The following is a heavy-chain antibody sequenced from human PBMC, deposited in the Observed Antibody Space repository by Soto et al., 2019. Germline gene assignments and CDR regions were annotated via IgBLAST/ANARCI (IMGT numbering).Heavy chain of an antibody. V-gene: IGHV3-30*18. D-gene: IGHD1-26*01. CDR2: ISYDGSNT. CDR1: GGNFSSYG. J-gene: IGHJ4*02. Sequence: PGGSLRLSCVASGGNFSSYGMHWVRQAPGKGLEWVAIISYDGSNTYYADSVKGRFTISRDNSKNTLYLQMNSLRAEDTSVYYCAKEGGLSGSYYISSSYYFDYWGQGTLVTVSS. CDR3: AKEGGLSGSYYISSSYYFDY.